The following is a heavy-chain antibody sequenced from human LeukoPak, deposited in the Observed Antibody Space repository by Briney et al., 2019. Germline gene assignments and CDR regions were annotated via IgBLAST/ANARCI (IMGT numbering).Heavy chain of an antibody. D-gene: IGHD6-13*01. CDR3: TKDVTAGGLDY. CDR1: GVTLKDHA. CDR2: IYWNGGGE. V-gene: IGHV3-9*01. Sequence: PGRSLRLSCTASGVTLKDHAMHWLRQAPGRGLEWVSGIYWNGGGEGYADSVKGRFTISRDNAKNPLYLQMNSLRPEDTALYYCTKDVTAGGLDYWGQGTLVTVSS. J-gene: IGHJ4*02.